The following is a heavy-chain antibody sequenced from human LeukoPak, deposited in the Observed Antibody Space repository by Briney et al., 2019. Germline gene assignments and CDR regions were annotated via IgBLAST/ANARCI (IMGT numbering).Heavy chain of an antibody. D-gene: IGHD2-2*01. CDR2: IKQDGSEK. V-gene: IGHV3-7*01. CDR3: ARALPAAYGEYYFDY. Sequence: PGGSLRLSCAASGFTFSSYWMSWVRQAPGKGLEWVANIKQDGSEKYYVDSVKGRFTISRDNAKNSLYLQMNSLRAEDTAVYYCARALPAAYGEYYFDYWGQGTLVTVSS. J-gene: IGHJ4*02. CDR1: GFTFSSYW.